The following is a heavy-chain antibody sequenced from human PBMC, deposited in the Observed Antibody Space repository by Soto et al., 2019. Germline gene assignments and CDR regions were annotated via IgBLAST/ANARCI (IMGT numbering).Heavy chain of an antibody. CDR2: ISAYNGNT. Sequence: ASVKVSCKAAGYTFTSYGISRVRQAPGQGLEWMGWISAYNGNTNYAQKLQGRVTMTTDTSTSTAYMELRSLRSDDTAVYYCGRYWDPEGDHYFDYWGQGTLVTVSS. CDR1: GYTFTSYG. V-gene: IGHV1-18*01. D-gene: IGHD1-26*01. CDR3: GRYWDPEGDHYFDY. J-gene: IGHJ4*02.